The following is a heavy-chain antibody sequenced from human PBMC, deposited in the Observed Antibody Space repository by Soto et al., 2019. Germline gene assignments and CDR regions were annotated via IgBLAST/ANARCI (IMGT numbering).Heavy chain of an antibody. J-gene: IGHJ4*02. CDR2: IYPGDSDA. CDR3: PRHEGPNYDATTGHLEY. CDR1: GYRFTSYW. D-gene: IGHD1-26*01. V-gene: IGHV5-51*01. Sequence: PGESLKISCTVSGYRFTSYWIGWLRQMPGKGLERMGIIYPGDSDARYSPSFQGLVTISADKSIFTAYLQWSSLKASDTAMYFCPRHEGPNYDATTGHLEYLGQGTKVTVSS.